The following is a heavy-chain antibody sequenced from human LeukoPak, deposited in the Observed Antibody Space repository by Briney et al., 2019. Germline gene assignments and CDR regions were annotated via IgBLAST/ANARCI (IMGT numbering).Heavy chain of an antibody. CDR3: AKSALMYCSSTSCSYFDC. J-gene: IGHJ4*02. CDR2: ISYDGSNK. V-gene: IGHV3-30*18. D-gene: IGHD2-2*01. Sequence: PGGSLRLSCAASGFTFSSYGMHWVRQAPGKGLEWVAVISYDGSNKYYADSVKGRFTISRDNSKNTLYLQMNSLRAEDTAVYYCAKSALMYCSSTSCSYFDCWGQGTLVTVSS. CDR1: GFTFSSYG.